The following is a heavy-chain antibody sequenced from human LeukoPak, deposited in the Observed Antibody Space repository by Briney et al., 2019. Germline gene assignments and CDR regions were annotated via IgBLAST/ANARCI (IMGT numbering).Heavy chain of an antibody. J-gene: IGHJ4*02. V-gene: IGHV4-31*03. Sequence: SQTLSLTCTVSGGSISSGGYYWSWIRQHPGKGLEWIGYIYYSGSTYYNPSLKSRVTISVDTSKNQFSLKLSSVTAADTAVYYCARGSSSNSWYFDYWGQGTLVTVSS. CDR3: ARGSSSNSWYFDY. CDR1: GGSISSGGYY. CDR2: IYYSGST. D-gene: IGHD6-13*01.